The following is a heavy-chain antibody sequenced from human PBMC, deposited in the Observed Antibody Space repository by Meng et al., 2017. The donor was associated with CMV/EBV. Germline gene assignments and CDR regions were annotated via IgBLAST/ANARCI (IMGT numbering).Heavy chain of an antibody. V-gene: IGHV3-30-3*01. D-gene: IGHD6-6*01. J-gene: IGHJ5*02. CDR2: ISYDGSNK. CDR3: AREVVREESWFDP. CDR1: GFTFSSYA. Sequence: GESLKISCAASGFTFSSYAMHWVRQAPGKGLEWVAVISYDGSNKYYADSVKGRFTISRDNSKSTLYLQMNSLRAEDTAVYYCAREVVREESWFDPWGQGTLVTVSS.